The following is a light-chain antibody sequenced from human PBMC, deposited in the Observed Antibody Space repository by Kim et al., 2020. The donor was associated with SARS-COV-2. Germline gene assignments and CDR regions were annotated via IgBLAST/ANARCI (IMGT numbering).Light chain of an antibody. J-gene: IGKJ1*01. CDR1: QSVSHY. Sequence: DIQMTQSPSTLSASVGDRVTITCRASQSVSHYLAWYQHKPGKAPKLLVYDASSLEGGVPSRFSGSGSGTELTLTITSLQPDGFATYYCHQYGSSPWSFGQGTKVDIK. CDR2: DAS. V-gene: IGKV1-5*01. CDR3: HQYGSSPWS.